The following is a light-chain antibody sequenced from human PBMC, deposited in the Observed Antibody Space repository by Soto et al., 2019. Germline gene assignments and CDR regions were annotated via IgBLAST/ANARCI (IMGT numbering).Light chain of an antibody. V-gene: IGKV1-39*01. Sequence: DIQMTQSPSSLSASVGDRVTITCRASQSISSCLNWYQQKPGKAPKLLIYAASSLQSGVPSRFSGSVSGTDFTLTISSLQPEDFATYFCQQSYSTPAVTFGQGTRLEIK. J-gene: IGKJ5*01. CDR1: QSISSC. CDR2: AAS. CDR3: QQSYSTPAVT.